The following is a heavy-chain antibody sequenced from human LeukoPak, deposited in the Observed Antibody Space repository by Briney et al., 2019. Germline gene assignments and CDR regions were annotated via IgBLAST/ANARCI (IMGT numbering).Heavy chain of an antibody. CDR1: DGSFSGYS. V-gene: IGHV4-34*01. CDR2: INHSGSS. Sequence: PSETLSLTCAVYDGSFSGYSWNWIRQPPGKGLDWIGEINHSGSSNYNPSLKSRVTISLDTPKNQFSLKLTSITAADTAVYYCARGPMRSWFDPWGQGTLVTVSS. J-gene: IGHJ5*02. CDR3: ARGPMRSWFDP.